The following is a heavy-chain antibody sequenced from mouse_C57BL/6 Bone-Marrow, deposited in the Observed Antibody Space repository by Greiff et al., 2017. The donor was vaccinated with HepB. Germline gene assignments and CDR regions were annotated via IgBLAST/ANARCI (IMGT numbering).Heavy chain of an antibody. J-gene: IGHJ2*01. CDR1: GYAFSSSW. D-gene: IGHD1-1*01. Sequence: QVHVKQSGPELVKPGASVKISCKASGYAFSSSWMNWVKQRPGKGLEWIGRIYPGDGDTNYNGKFKGKATLTADKSSSTAYMQLSSLTSEDSAVYFCARGATVVANDYWGQGTTLTVSS. V-gene: IGHV1-82*01. CDR2: IYPGDGDT. CDR3: ARGATVVANDY.